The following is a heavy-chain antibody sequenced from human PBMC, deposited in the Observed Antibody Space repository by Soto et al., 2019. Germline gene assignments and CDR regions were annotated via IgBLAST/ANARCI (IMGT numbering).Heavy chain of an antibody. CDR3: AREVRYYDFWSGHNYYYYYGMDV. Sequence: SETLSLTCTVSGRSISSGDYYWSWIRQPPGKGLEWIGYIYYSGSTYYNPSLKSRVTISVDTSKNQFSLKLSSVTAADTAVYYCAREVRYYDFWSGHNYYYYYGMDVWGQGTTVTVSS. J-gene: IGHJ6*02. CDR1: GRSISSGDYY. CDR2: IYYSGST. V-gene: IGHV4-30-4*01. D-gene: IGHD3-3*01.